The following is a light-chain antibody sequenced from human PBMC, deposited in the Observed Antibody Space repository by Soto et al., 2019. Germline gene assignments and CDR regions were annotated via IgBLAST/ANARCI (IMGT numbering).Light chain of an antibody. V-gene: IGLV2-14*01. CDR2: QVT. CDR1: SSDIGGYYY. J-gene: IGLJ1*01. Sequence: QFVLTQPASVSGSPGQSITISCTGTSSDIGGYYYVSWYQHHPGKAPKLLIYQVTNRPSRVSNRFSGSKSGNTASLTISGLQADDEADYYCTSYSSSDIFYVFGTGTKVTVL. CDR3: TSYSSSDIFYV.